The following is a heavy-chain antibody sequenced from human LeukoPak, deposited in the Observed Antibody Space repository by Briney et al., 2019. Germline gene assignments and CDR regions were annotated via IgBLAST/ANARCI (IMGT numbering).Heavy chain of an antibody. CDR1: GGIFSSYT. J-gene: IGHJ4*02. D-gene: IGHD5-12*01. V-gene: IGHV1-69*04. CDR3: GRDDADSAYADGDY. CDR2: IIPLLGIA. Sequence: VASVKVSCKASGGIFSSYTISWVRQAPGQGLEWMGRIIPLLGIANYAQKFQGRVTIIADKSTSTAYMELSSLRSEDTAVYYCGRDDADSAYADGDYWGQGTLVTVSS.